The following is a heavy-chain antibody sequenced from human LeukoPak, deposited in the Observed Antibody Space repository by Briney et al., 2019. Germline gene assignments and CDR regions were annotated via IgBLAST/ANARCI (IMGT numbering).Heavy chain of an antibody. Sequence: KPSGTLSLTCAVPGGSISNNNWWSWVRQTSGKELEWIGEIYHSGSTTNYNPSLKSRVTMSVDKSKNQFSLKLTSVTAADTAVYYCARVFGGYDGALAFWGQGTLVTVSS. J-gene: IGHJ4*02. D-gene: IGHD5-12*01. V-gene: IGHV4-4*02. CDR2: IYHSGSTT. CDR1: GGSISNNNW. CDR3: ARVFGGYDGALAF.